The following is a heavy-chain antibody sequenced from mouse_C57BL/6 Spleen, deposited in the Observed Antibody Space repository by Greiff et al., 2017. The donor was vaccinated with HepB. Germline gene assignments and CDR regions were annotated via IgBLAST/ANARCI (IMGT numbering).Heavy chain of an antibody. CDR3: AREGQPRYLDY. J-gene: IGHJ2*01. Sequence: VQLQQSGAELARPGASVKMSCKASGYTFTSYTMHWVQQRPGQGLEWIGYINPSSGYTKYNQKFKDKATLTADKSSSTAYMQLSSLTSEDSAVYYCAREGQPRYLDYWGQGTTLTVSS. CDR1: GYTFTSYT. D-gene: IGHD6-1*01. CDR2: INPSSGYT. V-gene: IGHV1-4*01.